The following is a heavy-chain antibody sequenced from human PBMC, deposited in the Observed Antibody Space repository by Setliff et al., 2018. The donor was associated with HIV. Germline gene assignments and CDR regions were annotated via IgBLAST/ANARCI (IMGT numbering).Heavy chain of an antibody. J-gene: IGHJ4*02. V-gene: IGHV4-39*01. D-gene: IGHD1-26*01. CDR3: WRHGRLSGSYWGGGDY. CDR1: SGSISSSSYY. CDR2: IYYSGST. Sequence: KASETLSLTCTVASGSISSSSYYWGWIRQPPGKGLEWIGSIYYSGSTYYNPSLKSRVTISVDTSKNQFSLKLTSVTAADTAVYYCWRHGRLSGSYWGGGDYWGQGTLVTVSS.